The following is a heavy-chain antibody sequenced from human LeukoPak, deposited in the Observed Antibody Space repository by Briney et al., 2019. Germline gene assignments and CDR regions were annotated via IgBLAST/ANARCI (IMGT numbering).Heavy chain of an antibody. D-gene: IGHD4-11*01. CDR1: GGSISSYY. V-gene: IGHV4-59*08. Sequence: ASETLSLTCTVSGGSISSYYWSWIRQPPAKGLEWTGYIYSSGSTNYNPSLKSRVTISVDPSKTQFSLKLSSVTAADTAAYYCARHGTTVITLRAAFDIWGQGTMVTVSS. CDR3: ARHGTTVITLRAAFDI. J-gene: IGHJ3*02. CDR2: IYSSGST.